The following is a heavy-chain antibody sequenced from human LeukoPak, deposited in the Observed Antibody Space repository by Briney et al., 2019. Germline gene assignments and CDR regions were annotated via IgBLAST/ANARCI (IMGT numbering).Heavy chain of an antibody. V-gene: IGHV3-7*01. Sequence: GGSLGLSCAASGFTVSNCWMSWVRQAPGKGLEWVANMKPDGSEKNYVDSVKGRFTISRDNAKNSLYLQMNSLRAEDTAVYYCARSFDYVWGRDWGQGTLVTVSS. CDR2: MKPDGSEK. CDR1: GFTVSNCW. D-gene: IGHD3-16*01. J-gene: IGHJ4*02. CDR3: ARSFDYVWGRD.